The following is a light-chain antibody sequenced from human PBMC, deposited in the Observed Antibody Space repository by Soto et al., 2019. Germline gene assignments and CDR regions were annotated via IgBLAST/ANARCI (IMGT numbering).Light chain of an antibody. Sequence: DIQMTQSPSSLSASVGDRVTITCRTSQAIGNSLNWYQQKPGKAPNLLVYGTSTLQSGVPSRFSGSGSGTDFTLTISSLQPEDVATYYCQKYNTAPLTFGGGTKVDIK. CDR3: QKYNTAPLT. V-gene: IGKV1-39*01. CDR2: GTS. J-gene: IGKJ4*01. CDR1: QAIGNS.